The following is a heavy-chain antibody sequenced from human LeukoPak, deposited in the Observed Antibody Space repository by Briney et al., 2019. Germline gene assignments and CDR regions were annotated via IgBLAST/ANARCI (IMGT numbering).Heavy chain of an antibody. CDR2: ISSSSTI. V-gene: IGHV3-48*02. CDR3: ARDRTFDY. Sequence: HPGGSLRLSCGASGFTFSGYSINWVRQAPGKGLEWVSYISSSSTIYYAASLKGRFTISRHNAKTSLYLQMNSLRDGDTAVYYCARDRTFDYLGQGTLVTVSS. CDR1: GFTFSGYS. J-gene: IGHJ4*02.